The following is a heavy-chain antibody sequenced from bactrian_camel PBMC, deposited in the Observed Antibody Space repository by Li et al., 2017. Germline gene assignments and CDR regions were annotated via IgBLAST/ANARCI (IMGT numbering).Heavy chain of an antibody. CDR1: GFTFDDST. CDR3: AADSWQDEDYGGNWCLTPAAFRE. V-gene: IGHV3S63*01. CDR2: IYTGGGST. J-gene: IGHJ4*01. D-gene: IGHD4*01. Sequence: QVQLVESGGGSVQAGGSLRLSCTASGFTFDDSTMGWYRQAPGNECEGVAAIYTGGGSTYYADSAKGRFTISKANGKNTLSLQMNSLKPEDSGMYYCAADSWQDEDYGGNWCLTPAAFREWGQGTQVTVS.